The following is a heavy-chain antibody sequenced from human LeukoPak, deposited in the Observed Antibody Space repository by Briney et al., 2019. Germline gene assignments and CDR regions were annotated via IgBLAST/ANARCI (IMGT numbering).Heavy chain of an antibody. J-gene: IGHJ1*01. D-gene: IGHD6-13*01. CDR2: IRYDGSNK. CDR1: GFTFSSYG. V-gene: IGHV3-30*02. Sequence: GGSLRLSCAASGFTFSSYGMHWVRQAPGKGLEWVAFIRYDGSNKYYADSVKGRFTISRDNSKNTLHLQMNSLRAEDTAVYYCAKDLGWQQLVPKYFQHWGQGTLVTVSS. CDR3: AKDLGWQQLVPKYFQH.